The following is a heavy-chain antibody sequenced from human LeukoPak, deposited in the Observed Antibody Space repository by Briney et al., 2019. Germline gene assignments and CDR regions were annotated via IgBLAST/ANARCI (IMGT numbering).Heavy chain of an antibody. V-gene: IGHV3-21*01. J-gene: IGHJ6*02. Sequence: KPGRSLRLSCAASGFTFSSYSMNWVRQAPGKGLEWVSSLSSRSNYIYYADAVKGRFTISRDNAKNSLYLQMNSLRAEDTAVYYCARAIISSSYMDVWGQGTTVTVSS. D-gene: IGHD6-13*01. CDR3: ARAIISSSYMDV. CDR1: GFTFSSYS. CDR2: LSSRSNYI.